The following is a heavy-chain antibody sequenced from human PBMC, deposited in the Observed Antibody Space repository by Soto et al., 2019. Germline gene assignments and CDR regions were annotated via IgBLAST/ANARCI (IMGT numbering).Heavy chain of an antibody. CDR1: GFTFDDYT. Sequence: EVQLVETGGVVVQPGGSLRLSCAASGFTFDDYTMHWVRQAPGKGLEWVSLISWDGGSTYYADSVKGRFTISTDNSKNSLHLQMNSLRTEDTALYYCAKDWSSIVYRGYFDYWGQGTLVTVSS. CDR2: ISWDGGST. CDR3: AKDWSSIVYRGYFDY. D-gene: IGHD3-10*01. J-gene: IGHJ4*02. V-gene: IGHV3-43*01.